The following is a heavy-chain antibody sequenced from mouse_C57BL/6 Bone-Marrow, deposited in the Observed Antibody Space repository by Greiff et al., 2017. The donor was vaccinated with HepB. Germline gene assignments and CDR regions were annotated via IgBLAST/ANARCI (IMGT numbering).Heavy chain of an antibody. D-gene: IGHD2-3*01. CDR3: GRGYDGSAMDY. Sequence: QVQLKQPGAELVMPGASVKLSCKASGYTFTSYWMHWVKQRPGQGLEWIGEIDPSDSYTNYNQKFKGKSTLTVDKSSSTAYMQLSSLTSEDSAVYYCGRGYDGSAMDYWGQGTSVTVSS. J-gene: IGHJ4*01. V-gene: IGHV1-69*01. CDR2: IDPSDSYT. CDR1: GYTFTSYW.